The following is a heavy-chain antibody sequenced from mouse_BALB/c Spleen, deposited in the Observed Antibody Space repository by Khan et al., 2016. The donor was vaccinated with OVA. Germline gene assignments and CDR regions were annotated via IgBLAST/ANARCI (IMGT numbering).Heavy chain of an antibody. CDR2: IGPGSSNT. V-gene: IGHV1S41*01. CDR1: GYTFTSYW. Sequence: DLVKPGTSVTLSCKASGYTFTSYWINWIKQRPGQGLEWIGRIGPGSSNTYYSEMFKGKAALTVDTSSTTAYIQLSSLSSEDSAVYFCARENYYGRTYYAMDYWGQGTSVTVSS. D-gene: IGHD1-1*01. CDR3: ARENYYGRTYYAMDY. J-gene: IGHJ4*01.